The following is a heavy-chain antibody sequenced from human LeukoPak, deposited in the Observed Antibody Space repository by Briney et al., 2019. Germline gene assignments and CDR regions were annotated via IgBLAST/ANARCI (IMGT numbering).Heavy chain of an antibody. J-gene: IGHJ4*02. V-gene: IGHV3-21*01. Sequence: GGSLRLSCAASGFTFSSYWMHWVRQAPGKGLEWVSSISSSSSYIYYADSVKGRFTISRDNAKNSLYLQMNSLRAEDTAVYYCAREGLYYFDYWGQGTLVTVSS. D-gene: IGHD2-15*01. CDR2: ISSSSSYI. CDR3: AREGLYYFDY. CDR1: GFTFSSYW.